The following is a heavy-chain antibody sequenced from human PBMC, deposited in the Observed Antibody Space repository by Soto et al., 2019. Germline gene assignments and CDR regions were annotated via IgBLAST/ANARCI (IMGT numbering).Heavy chain of an antibody. V-gene: IGHV3-23*01. CDR1: GFSISNCA. J-gene: IGHJ4*02. CDR2: IDTSGNS. D-gene: IGHD5-18*01. Sequence: GGSLSLSCPASGFSISNCAMHWVRQAPGKGLEWVSAIDTSGNSYYADSVKGQFAISRDNSKSTLYLQMNSLRDDDTAVYYCVKVGRGIQLWLDYWGQGTLVTVSS. CDR3: VKVGRGIQLWLDY.